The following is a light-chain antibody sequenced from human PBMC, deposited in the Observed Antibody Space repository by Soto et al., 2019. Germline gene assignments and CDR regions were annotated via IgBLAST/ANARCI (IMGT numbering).Light chain of an antibody. CDR3: QQSYSTRLT. CDR1: QSISSY. V-gene: IGKV1-39*01. CDR2: AAS. J-gene: IGKJ4*01. Sequence: DIQMTQSPSSLSASVGDRVTITCRASQSISSYLNWYQQKPGKAPKLLIYAASSLQSGVPSRFSGSGSGTDFTLTIRSLPPEDFATYYCQQSYSTRLTFGGGTKVEIK.